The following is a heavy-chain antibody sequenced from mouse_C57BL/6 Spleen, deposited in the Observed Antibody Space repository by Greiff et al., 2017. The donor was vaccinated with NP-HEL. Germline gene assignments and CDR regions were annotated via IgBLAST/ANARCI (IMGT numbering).Heavy chain of an antibody. J-gene: IGHJ1*03. Sequence: EVQLQQSGPELVKPGASVKMSCKASGYTFTDYNMHWVKQSHGKSLEWIGYINPNNGGTSYNQKFKGKATLTVNKSSSTAYMELRSLTSEESAVDYCANGRGGLYWYFDVWGTGTTVTVSS. V-gene: IGHV1-22*01. CDR3: ANGRGGLYWYFDV. CDR2: INPNNGGT. CDR1: GYTFTDYN.